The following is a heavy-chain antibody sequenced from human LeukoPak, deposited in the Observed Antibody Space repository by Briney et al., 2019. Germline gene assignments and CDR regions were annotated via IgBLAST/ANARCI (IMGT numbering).Heavy chain of an antibody. D-gene: IGHD1-26*01. V-gene: IGHV4-59*01. J-gene: IGHJ4*02. Sequence: SETLSLTCTVFGDSIAGYYWSWVRQPPGKGLEWIAYVHYSGGTKYNPSLKSRVSTSMDTSKSQVSLKMTSVTAADTAVYYCARAGGGVRELRNWGQGTLVTVSS. CDR2: VHYSGGT. CDR3: ARAGGGVRELRN. CDR1: GDSIAGYY.